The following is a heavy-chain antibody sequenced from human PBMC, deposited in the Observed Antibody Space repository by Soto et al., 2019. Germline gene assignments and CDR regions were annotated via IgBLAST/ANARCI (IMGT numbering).Heavy chain of an antibody. Sequence: DVQLVESGGGLIHRGGSLRLSCAVVGMTVSGKKYVAWVRQAPGKGLEWVSGVYDADGKYYAHSVKGRFTTSRDSSKTIVYLEMNDLGPEDTAIYYCATWLQREHAYDVWGQGTTVTVSS. V-gene: IGHV3-53*01. CDR2: VYDADGK. D-gene: IGHD1-1*01. CDR3: ATWLQREHAYDV. CDR1: GMTVSGKKY. J-gene: IGHJ3*01.